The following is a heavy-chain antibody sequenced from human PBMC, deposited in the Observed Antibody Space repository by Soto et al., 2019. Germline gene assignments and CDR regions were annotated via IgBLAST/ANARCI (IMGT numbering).Heavy chain of an antibody. CDR2: THYSGNT. V-gene: IGHV4-59*01. D-gene: IGHD4-17*01. J-gene: IGHJ4*02. Sequence: QVQLQESGPGLVRPSETLSLTCSVSGASISSYYWDWIRQPPGKGLEWIWYTHYSGNTNYHPSLTSRVTISLDTSRNQFSLKLSSVTAADTAVYYCARHTATIRAGFDYWGQGALVTVSS. CDR3: ARHTATIRAGFDY. CDR1: GASISSYY.